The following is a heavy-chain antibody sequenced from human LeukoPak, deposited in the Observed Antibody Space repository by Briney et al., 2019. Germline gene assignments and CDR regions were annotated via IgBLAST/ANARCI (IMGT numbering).Heavy chain of an antibody. Sequence: PSETLSLTCAVYGGSFSGYYWSWLRQPPGKGLEWIGEINHSGSTNYNPSLKSRVTISVDTSKNQFSLKLSSVTAADTAVYYCARFVVVVAAKGAYGMDVWGQGTTVTVSS. CDR3: ARFVVVVAAKGAYGMDV. CDR1: GGSFSGYY. J-gene: IGHJ6*02. CDR2: INHSGST. D-gene: IGHD2-15*01. V-gene: IGHV4-34*01.